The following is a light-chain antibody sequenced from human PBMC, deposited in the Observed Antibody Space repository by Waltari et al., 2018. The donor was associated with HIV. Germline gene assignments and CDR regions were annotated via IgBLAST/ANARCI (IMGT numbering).Light chain of an antibody. CDR2: GAS. J-gene: IGKJ4*01. CDR3: QQYGSSPPLT. Sequence: EIVLTQSPGTLSLSPGERATLSCRASQSVSNSYLAWYQQKPGQAPMLLIYGASSRATGIPDRFSGSGSGTDFTLTISRLEPEDFAVYYCQQYGSSPPLTFGGGTKVEIK. CDR1: QSVSNSY. V-gene: IGKV3-20*01.